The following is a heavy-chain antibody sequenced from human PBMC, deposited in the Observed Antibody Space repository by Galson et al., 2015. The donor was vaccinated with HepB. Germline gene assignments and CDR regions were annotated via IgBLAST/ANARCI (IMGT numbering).Heavy chain of an antibody. J-gene: IGHJ4*02. CDR3: ARSQGVGGDFDY. CDR1: GFTFSSYA. V-gene: IGHV3-30*04. Sequence: LRLSCAASGFTFSSYAMHWVRQAPGKGLEWVAVISYDGSNKYYADSVKGRFTISRDNSKNTLYLQMNSLRAEDTAVYYCARSQGVGGDFDYWGQGTLVTVSS. D-gene: IGHD3-16*01. CDR2: ISYDGSNK.